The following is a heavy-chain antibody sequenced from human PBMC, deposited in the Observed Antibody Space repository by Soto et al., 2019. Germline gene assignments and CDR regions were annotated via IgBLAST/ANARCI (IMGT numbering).Heavy chain of an antibody. CDR2: IMPIFRTA. CDR1: GGTFSSSA. Sequence: QVQLVQSGAEVKKPGSSLKVSCKASGGTFSSSAFSWVRQAPGQGLEWMGGIMPIFRTADYAQKFQGRVIITADESTSPAYMELSSLRSEDTGVYYCAGDKDRQQLGGNYYYVMDVWGQGTTVTVSS. D-gene: IGHD3-3*02. J-gene: IGHJ6*02. V-gene: IGHV1-69*12. CDR3: AGDKDRQQLGGNYYYVMDV.